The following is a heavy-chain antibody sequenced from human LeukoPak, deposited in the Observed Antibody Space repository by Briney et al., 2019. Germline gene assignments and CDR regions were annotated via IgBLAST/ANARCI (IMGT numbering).Heavy chain of an antibody. D-gene: IGHD3-10*01. CDR1: GFTFDDYA. J-gene: IGHJ4*02. V-gene: IGHV3-9*03. Sequence: GRSLRLSCAASGFTFDDYAMHWVRHAPGKGLEWVSGISWNSGSIGYADSVKGRFTISRDNAKNSLYLQMNSLRAEDMALYYCAKSRMVRGSLSYFDYWGQGTLVTVSS. CDR3: AKSRMVRGSLSYFDY. CDR2: ISWNSGSI.